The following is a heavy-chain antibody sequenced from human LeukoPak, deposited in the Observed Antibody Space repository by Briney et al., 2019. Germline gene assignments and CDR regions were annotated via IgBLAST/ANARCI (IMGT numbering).Heavy chain of an antibody. CDR1: GGSISSSTYY. V-gene: IGHV4-39*07. Sequence: SETLSLTCTVSGGSISSSTYYWGWIRQPPGKGLEWIGSIYYSGNTFYNPSLKSRVTISVETSKNQFSLRLSSVTAADTAVYYCAGLYSSSSDYFDYWGQGTLVTVSS. J-gene: IGHJ4*02. CDR2: IYYSGNT. CDR3: AGLYSSSSDYFDY. D-gene: IGHD6-6*01.